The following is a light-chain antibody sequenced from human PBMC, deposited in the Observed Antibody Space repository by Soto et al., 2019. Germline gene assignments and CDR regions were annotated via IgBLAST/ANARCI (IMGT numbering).Light chain of an antibody. V-gene: IGKV3-20*01. CDR1: QSVTNSF. J-gene: IGKJ1*01. CDR2: GAS. CDR3: QQYVSSPWA. Sequence: EIVLAQSPGTLSLSPGERATLSCRASQSVTNSFLAWYQQKPRQAPRLLIYGASRRATGLPDMFTGRGSGTDFALTISRQAPEEVAVYYRQQYVSSPWAFGQGTKVEI.